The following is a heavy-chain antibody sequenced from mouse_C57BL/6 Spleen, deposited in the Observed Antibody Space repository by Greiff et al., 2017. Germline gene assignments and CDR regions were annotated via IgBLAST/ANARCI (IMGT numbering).Heavy chain of an antibody. CDR1: GFTFSSYA. CDR3: TRGSSGYGAMDY. J-gene: IGHJ4*01. CDR2: ISSGGDYI. D-gene: IGHD3-2*02. V-gene: IGHV5-9-1*02. Sequence: EVMLVESGEGLVKPGGSLKLSCAASGFTFSSYAMSWVRQTPEKRLEWVAYISSGGDYIYYADTVKGRFTISRDNARNTLYLQMSSLKSEDTAMYYCTRGSSGYGAMDYWGQGTSVTVSS.